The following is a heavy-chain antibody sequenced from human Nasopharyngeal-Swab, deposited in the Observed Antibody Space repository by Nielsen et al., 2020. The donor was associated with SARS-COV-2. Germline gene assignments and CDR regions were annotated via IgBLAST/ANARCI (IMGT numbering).Heavy chain of an antibody. CDR2: INHSGST. Sequence: SETLSLTCTVSGGSISGYYWSWIRQPPGKGLEWIGEINHSGSTNYNPSLKSRVTISVDTSKNQFSLKLSSVTAADTAVYYCARWGNSSSWYYFDYWGQGTLVTVSS. V-gene: IGHV4-34*01. CDR1: GGSISGYY. CDR3: ARWGNSSSWYYFDY. J-gene: IGHJ4*02. D-gene: IGHD6-13*01.